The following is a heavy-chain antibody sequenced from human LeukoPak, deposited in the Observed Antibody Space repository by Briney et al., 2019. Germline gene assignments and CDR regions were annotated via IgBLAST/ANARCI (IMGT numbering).Heavy chain of an antibody. J-gene: IGHJ4*02. CDR1: GSTFTSYG. V-gene: IGHV1-18*01. CDR2: ISVYNGNT. Sequence: ASVKVSCKASGSTFTSYGISWVRQAPGQGLEWMGWISVYNGNTNYAQKLQGRVTMTTDTSTSTAYMELRSLRSDDTAVYYCARGSARGYSSSDSAFDCWGQGTLVTVSS. CDR3: ARGSARGYSSSDSAFDC. D-gene: IGHD5-18*01.